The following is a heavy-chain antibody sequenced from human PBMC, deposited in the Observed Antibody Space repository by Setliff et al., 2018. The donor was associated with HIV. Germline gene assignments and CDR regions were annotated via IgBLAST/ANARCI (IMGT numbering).Heavy chain of an antibody. D-gene: IGHD3-10*01. CDR2: INPNGGST. CDR1: GYTFTSYY. Sequence: ASVKVSCKASGYTFTSYYVHFVRQAPGQGPEWMGIINPNGGSTNYAQKFQGRVTMTRDTSTSTVYMELSSLRSEDTAVYYCASQITMGLNWFEPWGQGTLVTVSS. J-gene: IGHJ5*02. CDR3: ASQITMGLNWFEP. V-gene: IGHV1-46*01.